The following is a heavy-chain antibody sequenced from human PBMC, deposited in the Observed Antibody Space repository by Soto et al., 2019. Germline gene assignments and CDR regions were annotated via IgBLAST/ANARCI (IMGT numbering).Heavy chain of an antibody. J-gene: IGHJ4*02. D-gene: IGHD4-17*01. CDR3: AHRRVEDYGDYAVPFDY. CDR2: IYLDDDK. V-gene: IGHV2-5*02. CDR1: GFSLSTSGVG. Sequence: QITLKESGPTLVKPTQTLTLTCTFSGFSLSTSGVGVGWIRQPPGKALEWLALIYLDDDKRYSPYLKSRLTITNNTSKNQVVLTMTNMDPVDTATYYCAHRRVEDYGDYAVPFDYWGQGTLVTVSS.